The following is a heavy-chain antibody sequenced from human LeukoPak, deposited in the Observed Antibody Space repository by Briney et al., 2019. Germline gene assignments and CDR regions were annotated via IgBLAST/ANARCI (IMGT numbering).Heavy chain of an antibody. V-gene: IGHV1-69*13. D-gene: IGHD3-22*01. J-gene: IGHJ4*02. CDR2: IIPIFGTA. CDR1: GGTFSSYA. CDR3: ARDMYYYDSSGYKPPRY. Sequence: ASVKVSCKASGGTFSSYAISWVRQAPGQGLEWMGGIIPIFGTANYARKFQGRVTITADESTSTAYMELSSLRSEDTAVYYCARDMYYYDSSGYKPPRYWGQGTLVTVSS.